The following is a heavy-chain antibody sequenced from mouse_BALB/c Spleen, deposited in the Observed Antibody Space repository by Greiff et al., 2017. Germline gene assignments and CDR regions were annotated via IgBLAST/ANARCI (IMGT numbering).Heavy chain of an antibody. J-gene: IGHJ4*01. V-gene: IGHV5-17*02. CDR1: GFTFSSFG. Sequence: EVHLVESGGGLVKPGGSLKLSCAASGFTFSSFGMHWVRQAPEKGLEWVAYISSGSSTIYYADTVKGRFTISRDNPKNTLFLQMTSLRSEDTAMYYCARPPYGNYGYYAMDYWGQGTSVTVSS. D-gene: IGHD2-10*02. CDR2: ISSGSSTI. CDR3: ARPPYGNYGYYAMDY.